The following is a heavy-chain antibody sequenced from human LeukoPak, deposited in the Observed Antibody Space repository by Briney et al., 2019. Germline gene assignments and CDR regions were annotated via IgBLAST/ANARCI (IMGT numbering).Heavy chain of an antibody. CDR3: ARGRLRYCSSTSCYPTEYFQH. V-gene: IGHV3-48*03. J-gene: IGHJ1*01. CDR1: GFTFSSYE. D-gene: IGHD2-2*01. Sequence: GGSLRLSCAASGFTFSSYEMNWVRQAPGKGLEWVSYISSSGSTIYYADSVKGRFTISRDNAKNSLYLQMNRLRAEDMAVYYCARGRLRYCSSTSCYPTEYFQHWGQGTLVTVSS. CDR2: ISSSGSTI.